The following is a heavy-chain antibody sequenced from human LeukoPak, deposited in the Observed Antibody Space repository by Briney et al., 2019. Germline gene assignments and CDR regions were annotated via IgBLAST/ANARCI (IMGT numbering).Heavy chain of an antibody. Sequence: GGSLRLSCAASGFTFSDYYMSWIRQAPGKGLEWVSYISSSGSTIYYPDSVKGRFTISRDNAKNSLYLQMNSLRAEDTAVYYCARGHCSSTSCHHQPGRYYYYGMDVWGQGTTVTVSS. CDR1: GFTFSDYY. CDR2: ISSSGSTI. D-gene: IGHD2-2*01. J-gene: IGHJ6*02. CDR3: ARGHCSSTSCHHQPGRYYYYGMDV. V-gene: IGHV3-11*01.